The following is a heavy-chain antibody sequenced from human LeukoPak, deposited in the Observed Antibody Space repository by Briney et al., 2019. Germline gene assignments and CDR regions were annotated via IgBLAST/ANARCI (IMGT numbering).Heavy chain of an antibody. J-gene: IGHJ4*02. V-gene: IGHV3-30-3*01. CDR3: ARSSLGLGY. Sequence: GGSLRLSCAASGFTFSSYAMHWVRQAPGKGLEWVAVISYDGSNKYYADSVKGRFTISRDNSKNTPYLQMNSLRAEDTAVYYCARSSLGLGYWGQGTLVTVSS. D-gene: IGHD6-19*01. CDR1: GFTFSSYA. CDR2: ISYDGSNK.